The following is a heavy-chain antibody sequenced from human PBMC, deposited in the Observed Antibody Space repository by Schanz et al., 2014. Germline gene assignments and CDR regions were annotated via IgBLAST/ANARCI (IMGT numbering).Heavy chain of an antibody. CDR1: GFTVSAYS. CDR3: ARCEDY. CDR2: TSNDGSFT. J-gene: IGHJ4*02. Sequence: EVQVVESGGGLVRPGGSLRLSCSGFTVSAYSANWVRQAPGKGLEWVSRTSNDGSFTTFADSVKGRFTISRDNAKNTLYLQMNSLRAEDTAVYYCARCEDYWGQGTLVTVSS. V-gene: IGHV3-21*02.